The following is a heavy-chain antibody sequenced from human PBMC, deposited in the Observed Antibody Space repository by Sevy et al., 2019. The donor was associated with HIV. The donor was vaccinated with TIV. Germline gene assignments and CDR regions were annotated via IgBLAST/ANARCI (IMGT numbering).Heavy chain of an antibody. CDR2: IRSKIYCGTP. J-gene: IGHJ6*02. V-gene: IGHV3-49*03. CDR3: ARVQGTISPHNYFGMDV. Sequence: GGSLRLSCATSGFTFGDYAVSWLRQAPGKGLQWVGFIRSKIYCGTPEYAASVKGRFTISRDDSKSIAYLQMNSLRTGEPAVYYYARVQGTISPHNYFGMDVWGQGTTVTVSS. CDR1: GFTFGDYA. D-gene: IGHD3-3*01.